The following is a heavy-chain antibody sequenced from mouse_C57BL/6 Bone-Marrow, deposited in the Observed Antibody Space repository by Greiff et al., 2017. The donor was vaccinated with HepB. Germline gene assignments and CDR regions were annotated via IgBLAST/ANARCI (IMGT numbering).Heavy chain of an antibody. CDR3: ANEGSWYFDV. J-gene: IGHJ1*03. Sequence: QVQLQQPGAELVKPGASVKMSCKASGYTFTSYWITWVKQRPGQGLEWSGDIYPGSGSTNYNEKFKSKATLTVDTSSSTAYMQLSSQTSGDSAVYYCANEGSWYFDVWGTGTTVTVSS. CDR2: IYPGSGST. V-gene: IGHV1-55*01. CDR1: GYTFTSYW.